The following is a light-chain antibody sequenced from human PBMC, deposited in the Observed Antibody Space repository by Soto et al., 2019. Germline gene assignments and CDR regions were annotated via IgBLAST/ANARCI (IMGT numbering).Light chain of an antibody. CDR2: AAS. V-gene: IGKV1-39*01. J-gene: IGKJ1*01. CDR3: QQRYSTPPT. Sequence: DIQMTQSPSSLSASVGDRVTITCRASQSISSYLYWYQQKPGKAPKLLIYAASSLQSGVPPRFSGSGSETDFTHTLSSLQPEDFATYYCQQRYSTPPTVCQWTKVQIK. CDR1: QSISSY.